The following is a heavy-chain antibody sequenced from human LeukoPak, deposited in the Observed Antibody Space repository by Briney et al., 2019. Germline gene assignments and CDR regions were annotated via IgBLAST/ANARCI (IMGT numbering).Heavy chain of an antibody. D-gene: IGHD3-10*01. J-gene: IGHJ6*04. Sequence: ASVTVSCKASRGTFSSYAISWVRQAPGQGLEWMGGIIPIFGTANYAQKFQGRVTITADESTSTAYMELSSLRSEDTAVYYCARAYGSGSYSYYYYGMDVWGKGTTVTVSS. CDR3: ARAYGSGSYSYYYYGMDV. CDR2: IIPIFGTA. CDR1: RGTFSSYA. V-gene: IGHV1-69*13.